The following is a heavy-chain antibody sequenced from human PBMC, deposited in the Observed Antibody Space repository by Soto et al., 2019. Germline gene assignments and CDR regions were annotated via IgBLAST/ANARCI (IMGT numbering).Heavy chain of an antibody. Sequence: GGSLRLSCAASGFSFSISHMHSVRQAPGKGPEWVALISYDGTNKFYADSVKGRFTISRDNSKSTLYLHVDSLRPEDAAVYYCARDPKTSGGQHWAFNYFDSWGQGTLVASSS. CDR1: GFSFSISH. D-gene: IGHD7-27*01. V-gene: IGHV3-30-3*01. J-gene: IGHJ5*01. CDR2: ISYDGTNK. CDR3: ARDPKTSGGQHWAFNYFDS.